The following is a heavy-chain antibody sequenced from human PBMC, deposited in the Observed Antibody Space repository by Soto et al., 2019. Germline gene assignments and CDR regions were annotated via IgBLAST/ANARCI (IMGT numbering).Heavy chain of an antibody. V-gene: IGHV1-18*01. CDR2: ITTYNVDT. CDR3: ASFDCSAGSCYWGYFHQ. CDR1: AYTFTSYA. Sequence: ASVKVSCKPSAYTFTSYAINWVRPAPGQGLEWIGWITTYNVDTNFAQKLQGRVTITTATCANTAYMELRSLRSDDTAMYYCASFDCSAGSCYWGYFHQWRQGTLVTVSS. J-gene: IGHJ1*01. D-gene: IGHD2-15*01.